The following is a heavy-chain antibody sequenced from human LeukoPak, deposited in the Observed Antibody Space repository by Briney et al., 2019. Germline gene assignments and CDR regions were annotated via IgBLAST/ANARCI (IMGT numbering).Heavy chain of an antibody. CDR2: IYSGGST. CDR1: GFTVSSNY. Sequence: GGSLRLSCAASGFTVSSNYMSWVRRAPGKGLEWVSVIYSGGSTYYADSVKGRFTISRDNSKNTLYLQMNSLRAEDTAVYYCARVKSYYYDSSGYEILDYWGQGTLVTVSS. CDR3: ARVKSYYYDSSGYEILDY. V-gene: IGHV3-53*01. D-gene: IGHD3-22*01. J-gene: IGHJ4*02.